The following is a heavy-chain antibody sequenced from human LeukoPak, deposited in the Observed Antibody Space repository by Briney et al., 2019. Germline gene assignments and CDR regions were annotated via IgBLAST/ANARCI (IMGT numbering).Heavy chain of an antibody. CDR1: GFTFSSYS. CDR3: ARDTVTIFGVVIPFDY. D-gene: IGHD3-3*01. CDR2: ISSSSSTI. Sequence: GGSLRLSCAASGFTFSSYSMNWVRQAPGKGLEWVSYISSSSSTIYYADSVKGRFTISRDNAKNSLYLQMNSLRAEDTAVYYCARDTVTIFGVVIPFDYWGQGTLVTVSS. V-gene: IGHV3-48*01. J-gene: IGHJ4*02.